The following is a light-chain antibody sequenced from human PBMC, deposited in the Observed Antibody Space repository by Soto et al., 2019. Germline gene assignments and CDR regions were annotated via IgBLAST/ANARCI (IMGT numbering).Light chain of an antibody. J-gene: IGKJ1*01. CDR2: GAS. CDR1: QSVSIN. V-gene: IGKV3-15*01. Sequence: EIVMTQSPATLSVSPGERATLSCRASQSVSINLAWYQQKPGQAPRLLIYGASTRATGIPARFSGSGSGTEFTLTISSLQPEDFAVYYCQQYNNWPKTFGQGTKVDIK. CDR3: QQYNNWPKT.